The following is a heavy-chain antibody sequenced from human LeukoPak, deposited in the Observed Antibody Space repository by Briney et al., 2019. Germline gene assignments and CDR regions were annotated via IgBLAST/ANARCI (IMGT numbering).Heavy chain of an antibody. Sequence: SVKVSCKASGYTFTSYGISWVRQAPGQGLEWMGGIIPIFGTANYAQKFQGRVTITADESTSTAYMELSSLRSEDTAVYYCARALRETPFDYWGQGTLVTVSS. CDR1: GYTFTSYG. V-gene: IGHV1-69*13. CDR2: IIPIFGTA. CDR3: ARALRETPFDY. D-gene: IGHD1-26*01. J-gene: IGHJ4*02.